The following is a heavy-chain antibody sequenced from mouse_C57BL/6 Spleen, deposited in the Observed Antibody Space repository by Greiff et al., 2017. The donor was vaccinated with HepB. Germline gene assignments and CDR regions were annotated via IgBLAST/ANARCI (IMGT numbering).Heavy chain of an antibody. CDR3: ARDGSSHWYFDF. D-gene: IGHD1-1*01. J-gene: IGHJ1*03. V-gene: IGHV5-6*02. CDR2: ISSGGSYT. CDR1: GFTFSSYG. Sequence: DVKLVESGGDLVKPGGSLKLSCAASGFTFSSYGMSWVRQTPDKRLEWVATISSGGSYTYYPDSVKGRFTISRDNAKNTLYLQMSSLKSEDTAMYYCARDGSSHWYFDFWGTGTTVTVSS.